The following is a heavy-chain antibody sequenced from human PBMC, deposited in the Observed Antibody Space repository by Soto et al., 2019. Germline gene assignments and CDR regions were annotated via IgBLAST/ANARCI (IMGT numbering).Heavy chain of an antibody. Sequence: SETLSLTCTVSGGSISSYYWSWIRQPPGKGLEWIGYIYYSGSTNYNPSLKSRVTISVDTSKNQFSLKLSSVTAADTAVYYCARVSPNWVTHHYFYYGMDVWGQGTTVTVSS. J-gene: IGHJ6*02. CDR2: IYYSGST. CDR3: ARVSPNWVTHHYFYYGMDV. D-gene: IGHD3-16*01. V-gene: IGHV4-59*01. CDR1: GGSISSYY.